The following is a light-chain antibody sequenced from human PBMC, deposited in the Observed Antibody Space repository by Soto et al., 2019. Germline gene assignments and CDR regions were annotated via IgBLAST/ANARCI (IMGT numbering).Light chain of an antibody. CDR1: QSISSW. CDR2: DAS. J-gene: IGKJ1*01. Sequence: DIQMTQSPSTLSGSVGDRVTITCRASQSISSWLAWYQQKPGKAPKLLIYDASSLESGVPSRFSGSGSGTEFTLTISSLQPDDFATYYCQQYNSYSQTVGQGTKGDIK. CDR3: QQYNSYSQT. V-gene: IGKV1-5*01.